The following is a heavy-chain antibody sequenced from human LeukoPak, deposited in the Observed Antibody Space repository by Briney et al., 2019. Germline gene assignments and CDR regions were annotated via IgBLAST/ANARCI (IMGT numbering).Heavy chain of an antibody. V-gene: IGHV4-59*08. CDR3: AGHAGYSYGRLNHNWFDP. Sequence: SETLSLTCTVSGGSISSYYWSWIRQPPGKGLEWIGYIYYSGSTNYNPSLKSRVTISVDTSKNQFSLKLSSVTAADTAVYYCAGHAGYSYGRLNHNWFDPWGQGTLVTVSS. D-gene: IGHD5-18*01. CDR1: GGSISSYY. CDR2: IYYSGST. J-gene: IGHJ5*02.